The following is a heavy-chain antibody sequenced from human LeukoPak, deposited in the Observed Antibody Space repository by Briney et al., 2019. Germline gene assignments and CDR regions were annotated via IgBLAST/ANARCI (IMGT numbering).Heavy chain of an antibody. CDR3: ARDNWGLHYFDY. J-gene: IGHJ4*02. CDR2: ISYDGSNK. D-gene: IGHD7-27*01. V-gene: IGHV3-30-3*01. CDR1: GFTFSSYA. Sequence: GRSLRLSSAASGFTFSSYAMHWVRQAPGKGLEWVAVISYDGSNKYYADSVKGRFTISRDNSKNTLYLQMNSLRAEDTAVYYCARDNWGLHYFDYWGQGTLVTVSS.